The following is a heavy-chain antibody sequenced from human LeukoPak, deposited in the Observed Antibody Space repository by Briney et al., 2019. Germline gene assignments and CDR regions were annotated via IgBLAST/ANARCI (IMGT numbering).Heavy chain of an antibody. V-gene: IGHV4-61*01. CDR3: AREEMVRGVNAFDI. CDR1: GYSISSGYY. CDR2: IYYSGST. Sequence: KPSETLSLTCTVSGYSISSGYYWSWIRQPPGKGLEWIGYIYYSGSTNYNPSLKSRVTISVDTSKNQFSLKLSSVTAADTAVYYCAREEMVRGVNAFDIWGQGTMVTVSS. D-gene: IGHD3-10*01. J-gene: IGHJ3*02.